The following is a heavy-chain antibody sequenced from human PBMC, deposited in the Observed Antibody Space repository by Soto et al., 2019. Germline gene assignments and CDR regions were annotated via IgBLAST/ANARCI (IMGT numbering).Heavy chain of an antibody. CDR1: GFTVSSNY. J-gene: IGHJ4*02. V-gene: IGHV3-66*04. D-gene: IGHD6-13*01. CDR2: IYSAGNT. Sequence: GGSLRLSCAASGFTVSSNYMSWVRQAPGKGLEWISIIYSAGNTYYADSVKGRFTISRDNSKNTLYLQMNSLRAEDTAVYYCAKQAPYSNSWYEIDHWGQGTMVTVSS. CDR3: AKQAPYSNSWYEIDH.